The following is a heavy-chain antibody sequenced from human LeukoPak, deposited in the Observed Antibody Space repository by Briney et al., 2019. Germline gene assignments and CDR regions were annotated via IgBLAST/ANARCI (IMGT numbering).Heavy chain of an antibody. D-gene: IGHD1-14*01. V-gene: IGHV1-8*03. CDR1: GYTFTSYD. Sequence: GASVKVSCKASGYTFTSYDINWVRQATGQGLEWMGWMNPNSGNTGYAQKFQSRVTITRNTSISTAYMELSSLRSEDTAVYYCASQGDHDAFDIWGQGTMVTVSS. J-gene: IGHJ3*02. CDR3: ASQGDHDAFDI. CDR2: MNPNSGNT.